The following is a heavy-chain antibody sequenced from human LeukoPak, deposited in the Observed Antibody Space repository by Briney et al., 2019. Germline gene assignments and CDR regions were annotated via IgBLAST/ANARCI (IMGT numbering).Heavy chain of an antibody. V-gene: IGHV3-74*01. CDR2: INSDGSST. J-gene: IGHJ4*02. CDR1: GFTFSSYW. CDR3: ARAPYSSSWYPADY. D-gene: IGHD6-13*01. Sequence: GGSLRLSCAASGFTFSSYWMHWVRQAPGKGLVWVSRINSDGSSTSYADSVKGRFTISRDNAKNTLYLQMNSLRAEDTAAYYCARAPYSSSWYPADYWGQGTLVTVSS.